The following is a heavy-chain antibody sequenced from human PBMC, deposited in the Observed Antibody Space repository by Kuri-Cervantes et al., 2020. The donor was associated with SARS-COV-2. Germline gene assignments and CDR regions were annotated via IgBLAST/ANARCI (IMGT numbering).Heavy chain of an antibody. CDR1: GGSFSGYY. Sequence: ETLSLTCAVYGGSFSGYYWSWVRQAPGKGLEWVSAISGSGGSTYYADSVKGRFTISRDNSKNTLYLQMNSLRAEDTAVYYCAKTEQMGGAFDIWGQGTMVTVSS. D-gene: IGHD6-13*01. CDR2: ISGSGGST. J-gene: IGHJ3*02. CDR3: AKTEQMGGAFDI. V-gene: IGHV3-23*01.